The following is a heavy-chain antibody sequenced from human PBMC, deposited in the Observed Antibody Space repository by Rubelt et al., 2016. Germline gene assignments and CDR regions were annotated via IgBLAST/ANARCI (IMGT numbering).Heavy chain of an antibody. CDR1: GGSFSGYY. J-gene: IGHJ6*02. D-gene: IGHD1-26*01. Sequence: QVQLQQWGAGLLKPSETLSLTCAVYGGSFSGYYWSWIRQPPGKGLEWIGEINHSGSTNYNPSLKSRVTISVDASRNRFSLKLSSVTAADTAVYYCARGRMGFHYNYYGMDVWGQGTTVTVSS. CDR2: INHSGST. V-gene: IGHV4-34*01. CDR3: ARGRMGFHYNYYGMDV.